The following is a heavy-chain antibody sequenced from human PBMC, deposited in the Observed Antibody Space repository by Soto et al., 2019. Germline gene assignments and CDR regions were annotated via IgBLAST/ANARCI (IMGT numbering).Heavy chain of an antibody. V-gene: IGHV3-33*01. J-gene: IGHJ4*02. CDR2: IWYDGSNK. D-gene: IGHD3-22*01. CDR3: ARDPKPPYYYDSSGYPFDY. CDR1: GFTFSSYG. Sequence: QVPLVESGGGVVQPGRSLRLSYAASGFTFSSYGMHWVRQAPGKGLEWVAVIWYDGSNKYYADSVKGRFTISRDNSKNTLYLQMNSLRAEDTAVYHCARDPKPPYYYDSSGYPFDYWGQGTLVTVSS.